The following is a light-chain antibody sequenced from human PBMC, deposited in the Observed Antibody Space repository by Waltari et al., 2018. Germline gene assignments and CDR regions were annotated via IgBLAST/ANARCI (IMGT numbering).Light chain of an antibody. V-gene: IGLV3-10*01. CDR2: EDT. CDR1: EFPIKQ. CDR3: YSSDSTGLRV. Sequence: SCELPQPPPLSVSPGQTARLPCSGHEFPIKQAHWFQQKSGQAPRLVIYEDTKRPSGIPERFSGSSSGTVATLTITGAQVDDEADYYCYSSDSTGLRVFGGGTTVVVL. J-gene: IGLJ1*01.